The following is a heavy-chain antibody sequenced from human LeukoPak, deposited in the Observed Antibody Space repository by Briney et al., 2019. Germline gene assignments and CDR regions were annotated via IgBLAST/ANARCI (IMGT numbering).Heavy chain of an antibody. CDR1: GFTFSSYA. CDR3: AKDGGAYSYGKYHFDY. Sequence: PGGSLRLSCAASGFTFSSYAMTWVRQGPGKGLERVSGTSASGGTTYYADSVKGRFTISRDNSKNTLYLQMNSLRAEDTAVYYCAKDGGAYSYGKYHFDYWGQGTLVTVSS. J-gene: IGHJ4*02. V-gene: IGHV3-23*01. CDR2: TSASGGTT. D-gene: IGHD5-18*01.